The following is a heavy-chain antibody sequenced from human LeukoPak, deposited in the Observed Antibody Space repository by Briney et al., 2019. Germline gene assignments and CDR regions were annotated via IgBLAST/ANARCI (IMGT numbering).Heavy chain of an antibody. Sequence: GRSLRLSCAASGFTFSSYAMHWVRQAPGKGLEWVAVISYDGSNKYYADSVKGRFTISRDNSKNTLYLQMNSLRAEDTAVCYCAPTERRVVGASPYYFDYWGQGTLVTVSS. J-gene: IGHJ4*02. V-gene: IGHV3-30-3*01. CDR1: GFTFSSYA. CDR3: APTERRVVGASPYYFDY. CDR2: ISYDGSNK. D-gene: IGHD1-26*01.